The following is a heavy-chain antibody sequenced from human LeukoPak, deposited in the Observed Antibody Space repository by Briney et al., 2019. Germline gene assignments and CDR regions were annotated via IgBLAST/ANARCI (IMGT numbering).Heavy chain of an antibody. D-gene: IGHD3/OR15-3a*01. CDR1: GFTFSRFA. CDR2: ISNDGSNE. Sequence: GGSLRLFCAASGFTFSRFAMHWVRQAPGKGLEWVTVISNDGSNEYYADSVKGRFTVSRDNSKNTLYLHMTSLTTKDTAVYYCAKTTEFWVTDSWGQGTLVTVSS. J-gene: IGHJ4*02. CDR3: AKTTEFWVTDS. V-gene: IGHV3-30-3*02.